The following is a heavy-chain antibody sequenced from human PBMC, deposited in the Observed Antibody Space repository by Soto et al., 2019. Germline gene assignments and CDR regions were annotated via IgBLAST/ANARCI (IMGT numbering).Heavy chain of an antibody. CDR2: ISGSADGT. J-gene: IGHJ3*01. Sequence: EVKLLESGGGLAQPGGSLRLSCVGSGFTFDSYAISWVRQAPGERLQWIAAISGSADGTDYAHSVRGRFTISRDNAKNTGHMEREGMRVEDGAVYFCGKDPGGGYSFGGGYYGAGLNVWDKGTLVSVS. CDR3: GKDPGGGYSFGGGYYGAGLNV. V-gene: IGHV3-23*01. CDR1: GFTFDSYA. D-gene: IGHD3-3*01.